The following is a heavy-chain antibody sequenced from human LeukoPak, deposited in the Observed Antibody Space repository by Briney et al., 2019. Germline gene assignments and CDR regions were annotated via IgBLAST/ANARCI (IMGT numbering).Heavy chain of an antibody. V-gene: IGHV1-46*03. CDR2: INPSGGST. CDR1: GYTFTSYY. CDR3: ARDKVQTYYYDSSGYYYTPLAFDY. Sequence: ASVKVSCKASGYTFTSYYMHWVRQAPGQGLEWMGIINPSGGSTSYAQKFQGRVTMTRDTSTSTVYMGLSSLRSEDTAVYYCARDKVQTYYYDSSGYYYTPLAFDYWGQGTLVTVSS. J-gene: IGHJ4*02. D-gene: IGHD3-22*01.